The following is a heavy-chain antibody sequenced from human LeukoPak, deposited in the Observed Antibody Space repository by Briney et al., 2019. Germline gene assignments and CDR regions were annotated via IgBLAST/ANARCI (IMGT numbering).Heavy chain of an antibody. Sequence: ASVKVSCKASGGTFSSYGISWVRQAPGQGLEWMGWISAYNGNTNYAQKLQGRVTMTTDTSTSTAYMELRSLRSDDTAVYYCSYCGGDCLPGGWFDPWGQGTLVTVSS. V-gene: IGHV1-18*01. D-gene: IGHD2-21*02. CDR1: GGTFSSYG. J-gene: IGHJ5*02. CDR3: SYCGGDCLPGGWFDP. CDR2: ISAYNGNT.